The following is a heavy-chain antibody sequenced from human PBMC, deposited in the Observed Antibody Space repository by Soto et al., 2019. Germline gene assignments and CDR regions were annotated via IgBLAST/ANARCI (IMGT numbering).Heavy chain of an antibody. D-gene: IGHD3-10*01. CDR3: AKGSGSGSPYYGMDV. CDR1: GFTFSSYA. J-gene: IGHJ6*02. CDR2: ISGSGGGT. Sequence: GGSLRLSCAASGFTFSSYAMSWVRQAPGKGLECVSAISGSGGGTYYADSVKGRFTISRDNSKNTLYLQMNSLRAEDTAVYYCAKGSGSGSPYYGMDVWGQGTTVTVYS. V-gene: IGHV3-23*01.